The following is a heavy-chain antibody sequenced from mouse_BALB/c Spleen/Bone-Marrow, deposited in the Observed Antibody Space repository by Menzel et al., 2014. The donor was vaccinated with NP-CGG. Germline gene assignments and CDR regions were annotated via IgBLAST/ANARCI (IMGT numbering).Heavy chain of an antibody. Sequence: QVQLKQSGAELAKPGASVQLSCKASGYTFTSYWMHWVKRRPGQGLEWIGYINPITGYIEYNQKFKDKATLTADRSSSTAYMQLSSLTSEDSAVYYCARSKYGNYVGFDYWGQGTTLTVSS. V-gene: IGHV1-7*01. J-gene: IGHJ2*01. D-gene: IGHD2-10*02. CDR1: GYTFTSYW. CDR3: ARSKYGNYVGFDY. CDR2: INPITGYI.